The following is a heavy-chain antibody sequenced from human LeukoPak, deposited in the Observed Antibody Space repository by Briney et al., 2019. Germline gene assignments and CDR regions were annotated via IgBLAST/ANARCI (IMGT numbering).Heavy chain of an antibody. D-gene: IGHD5-12*01. J-gene: IGHJ4*02. CDR2: TYYRPKLHN. CDR1: GDSDSNKNTA. V-gene: IGHV6-1*01. CDR3: VRLVGGDIDY. Sequence: SQTLSLTCAICGDSDSNKNTAWDWVRQSPSRGLERLGRTYYRPKLHNTFAAFVKSQLTINPDTCMNQFYLQLNSVPAEDTAVDFCVRLVGGDIDYWGQGTLVTVSS.